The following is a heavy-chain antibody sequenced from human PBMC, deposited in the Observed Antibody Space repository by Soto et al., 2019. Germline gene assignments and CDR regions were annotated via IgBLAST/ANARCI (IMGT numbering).Heavy chain of an antibody. J-gene: IGHJ5*02. CDR3: AXDLKQWLLHNPAGGFDP. D-gene: IGHD6-19*01. CDR2: ISYDGSNK. V-gene: IGHV3-30*18. Sequence: PGESLKISCAASGFTFSIYGMHWVRQAPGKGLEWVAVISYDGSNKYYADSVKGRFTISRDNSKNTLYLQMNSLRAEDTAVYYCAXDLKQWLLHNPAGGFDPWGQGTLVTVSS. CDR1: GFTFSIYG.